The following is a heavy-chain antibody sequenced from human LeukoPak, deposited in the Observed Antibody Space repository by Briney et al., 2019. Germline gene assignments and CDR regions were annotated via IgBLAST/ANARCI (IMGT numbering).Heavy chain of an antibody. CDR2: ISAYNGNT. J-gene: IGHJ4*02. CDR1: GYTFTSYG. V-gene: IGHV1-18*01. Sequence: ASVKVSCKASGYTFTSYGISWVRQAPGQGLEWMGWISAYNGNTNYAQKLQGRVTMTTDTTTSTAYMELRSLRSDDTAVYYCAKDGHAVEMATINYFDYWGQGTLVTVSS. CDR3: AKDGHAVEMATINYFDY. D-gene: IGHD5-24*01.